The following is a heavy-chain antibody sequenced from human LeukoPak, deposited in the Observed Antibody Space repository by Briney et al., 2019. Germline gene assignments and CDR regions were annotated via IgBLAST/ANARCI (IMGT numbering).Heavy chain of an antibody. CDR3: ARGLGYCSSNSCRYYFDY. V-gene: IGHV4-38-2*02. J-gene: IGHJ4*02. D-gene: IGHD2-2*01. CDR2: IYHSGST. Sequence: SETLSLTCTVSGYSISSSYYWGWIRQPPGKGLEWIGSIYHSGSTYYNPSLKSRVTISVDTSKNQFSLKLSSATAADTAVYYCARGLGYCSSNSCRYYFDYWGQGTLVTVSS. CDR1: GYSISSSYY.